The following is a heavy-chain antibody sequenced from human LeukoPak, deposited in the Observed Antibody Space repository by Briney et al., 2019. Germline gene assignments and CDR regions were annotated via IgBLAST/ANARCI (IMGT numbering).Heavy chain of an antibody. CDR1: GGSISGSY. J-gene: IGHJ4*02. D-gene: IGHD3-16*02. V-gene: IGHV4-59*01. CDR3: ARHMVTFGGVIAPDY. CDR2: IYYSGST. Sequence: RSSETLSLTCTVSGGSISGSYWSWIWQPPGKGLEWIGYIYYSGSTSYGPSLKSRVTISVDTSKNQFSLRLRSVTTADTAVYYCARHMVTFGGVIAPDYWGQGTLVIVSS.